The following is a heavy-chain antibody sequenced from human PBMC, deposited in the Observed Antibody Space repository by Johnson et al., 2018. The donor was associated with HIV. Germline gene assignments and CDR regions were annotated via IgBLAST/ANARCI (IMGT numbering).Heavy chain of an antibody. CDR2: ISYDGGNK. V-gene: IGHV3-30*03. J-gene: IGHJ3*02. Sequence: QVQLVESGGGVVQPRGSLRLSCAASGFTFSSYGMHWVRQAPGKGLEWVAVISYDGGNKYYADSVKGRFTISRDNAKNSLYLQMNSLRAEDTAVYYCARDPVSHYYDSSGSLDDAFDIWGQGTMVTVSS. D-gene: IGHD3-22*01. CDR1: GFTFSSYG. CDR3: ARDPVSHYYDSSGSLDDAFDI.